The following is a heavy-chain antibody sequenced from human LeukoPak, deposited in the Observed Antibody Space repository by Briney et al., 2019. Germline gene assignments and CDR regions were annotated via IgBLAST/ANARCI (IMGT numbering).Heavy chain of an antibody. CDR1: GYTFKDYD. Sequence: ASVKVSCKASGYTFKDYDINWVRQATGLGLEWMGWMNPNSGNTGFAQKFQDRVSMTRDTSINTAYMELTSLRSGDTAVYYCARATPGGLHGYSSDYWGQGTVVTVYS. CDR2: MNPNSGNT. J-gene: IGHJ4*02. CDR3: ARATPGGLHGYSSDY. D-gene: IGHD5-24*01. V-gene: IGHV1-8*02.